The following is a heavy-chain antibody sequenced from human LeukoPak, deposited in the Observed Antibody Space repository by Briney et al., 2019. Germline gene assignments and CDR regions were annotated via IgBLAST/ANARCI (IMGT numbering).Heavy chain of an antibody. CDR1: GGSISSYY. D-gene: IGHD2-2*01. V-gene: IGHV4-59*08. Sequence: SETLSLTCTVSGGSISSYYWSWIRQPPGKGLEWIGYIYYTGDTNYNPSLKSRVTISIDTSKNQISLKLSSVTAADTAVYYCARLVCTSANCYAPSHLDYWGQGILVTVSS. CDR3: ARLVCTSANCYAPSHLDY. J-gene: IGHJ4*02. CDR2: IYYTGDT.